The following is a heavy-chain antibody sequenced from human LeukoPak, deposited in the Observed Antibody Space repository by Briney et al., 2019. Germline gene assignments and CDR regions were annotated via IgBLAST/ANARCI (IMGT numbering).Heavy chain of an antibody. D-gene: IGHD2-2*01. V-gene: IGHV3-15*01. CDR1: GFTFTKAW. CDR3: NTLYCSSTSCS. CDR2: IKSKTEGETT. J-gene: IGHJ5*02. Sequence: GGSLRLSCAASGFTFTKAWISWVRQAPGKGLEWIGRIKSKTEGETTDYAAPMEGRFTISRDDSKNTVYLQMNSLKTEDTGVYYCNTLYCSSTSCSWGQGTLVTVSS.